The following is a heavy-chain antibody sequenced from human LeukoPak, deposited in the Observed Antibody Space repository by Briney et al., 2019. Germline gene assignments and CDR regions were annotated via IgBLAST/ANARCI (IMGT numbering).Heavy chain of an antibody. D-gene: IGHD1-26*01. CDR1: GFIFSTYA. CDR2: ISGSTAAT. Sequence: PGGSLRLSCAASGFIFSTYAMSWVRQAPGKGLEWVSSISGSTAATYYADSVKGRFTISRDNSKNTLYLQMNSLRVGDTAVYFCARTLSGSYRDYWGRGTLVTVSS. V-gene: IGHV3-23*01. J-gene: IGHJ4*02. CDR3: ARTLSGSYRDY.